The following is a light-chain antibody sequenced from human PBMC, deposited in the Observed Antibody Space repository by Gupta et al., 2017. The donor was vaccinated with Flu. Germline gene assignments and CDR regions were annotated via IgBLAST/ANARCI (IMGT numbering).Light chain of an antibody. J-gene: IGLJ2*01. V-gene: IGLV2-14*01. CDR1: SSDLGGYNY. CDR3: SSFSSYSSLI. CDR2: EVN. Sequence: QSALTQPASVSGSPGQSITMSCTGTSSDLGGYNYVSWYQHHPGKAPKLMMFEVNRRPSGVSDRVSGSQSGNTASLTISELQAEDDADDYCSSFSSYSSLIFGGGTKVTVL.